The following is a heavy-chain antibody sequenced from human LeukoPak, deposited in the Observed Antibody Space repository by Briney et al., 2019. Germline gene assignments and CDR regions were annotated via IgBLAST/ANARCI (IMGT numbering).Heavy chain of an antibody. J-gene: IGHJ6*02. CDR1: GGTFSSYA. CDR3: AREWRGSYYYYGMDV. Sequence: SVKVSCKASGGTFSSYAISWVRQAPGQGLEWMGRIIPIFSIANYAQKFQGRVTITADKSTSTAYMELSSLRSEDTAVYYCAREWRGSYYYYGMDVWGQGTTVTVSS. V-gene: IGHV1-69*04. D-gene: IGHD3-10*01. CDR2: IIPIFSIA.